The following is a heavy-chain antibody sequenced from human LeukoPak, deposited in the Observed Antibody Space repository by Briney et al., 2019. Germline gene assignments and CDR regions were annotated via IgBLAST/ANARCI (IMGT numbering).Heavy chain of an antibody. CDR2: IIPLFGTA. D-gene: IGHD5/OR15-5a*01. V-gene: IGHV1-69*05. CDR3: ARIVYDFAGGYYYYMDV. Sequence: SVKVSCKAPGGTFISYAISWVRQAPGQGLEWMGGIIPLFGTANYAQKFQGRVTITTDESTSAPYMELISLRSEDTAVYYCARIVYDFAGGYYYYMDVWGKGTTVTVSS. J-gene: IGHJ6*03. CDR1: GGTFISYA.